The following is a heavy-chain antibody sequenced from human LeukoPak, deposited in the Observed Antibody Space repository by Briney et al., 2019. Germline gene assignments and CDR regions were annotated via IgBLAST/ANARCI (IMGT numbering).Heavy chain of an antibody. CDR3: ARDSRITIFGALYYYMDV. Sequence: SVKVSCKASGGTFSSYAISWVRQAPGQGLEWMGRIIPIFSTANYAQKFQGRVTITTDESTSTAYMELSSLRSEDTAVYYCARDSRITIFGALYYYMDVWGKGTTVTVSS. D-gene: IGHD3-3*01. J-gene: IGHJ6*03. V-gene: IGHV1-69*05. CDR2: IIPIFSTA. CDR1: GGTFSSYA.